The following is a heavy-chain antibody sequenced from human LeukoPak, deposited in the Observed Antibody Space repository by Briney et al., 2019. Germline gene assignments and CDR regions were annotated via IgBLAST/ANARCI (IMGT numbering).Heavy chain of an antibody. CDR1: GFTFSSYS. Sequence: GGSLRLSCAASGFTFSSYSMNWVRQAPGKGLEWVGRIKSKTDGGATDYAAPVKGRFTISRDDSENTLYLQMNSLKTEDTAVYYCITERSGISLWDYWGQGTLVTVSS. V-gene: IGHV3-15*01. CDR2: IKSKTDGGAT. D-gene: IGHD1-14*01. CDR3: ITERSGISLWDY. J-gene: IGHJ4*02.